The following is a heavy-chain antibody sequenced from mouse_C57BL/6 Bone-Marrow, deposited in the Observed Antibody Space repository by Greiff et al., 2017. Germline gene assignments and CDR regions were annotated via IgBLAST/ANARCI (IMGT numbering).Heavy chain of an antibody. CDR2: IYPGDGDT. D-gene: IGHD2-3*01. V-gene: IGHV1-80*01. Sequence: VQLQESGAELVKPGASVKISCKASGYAFSSYWMNWVKQRPGKGLEWIGQIYPGDGDTNYNGKFKGKATLTADKSSSTAYMQLSSLTSEDSAVYFCARGPYDGYYVWFAYWGQGTLVTVSA. CDR3: ARGPYDGYYVWFAY. CDR1: GYAFSSYW. J-gene: IGHJ3*01.